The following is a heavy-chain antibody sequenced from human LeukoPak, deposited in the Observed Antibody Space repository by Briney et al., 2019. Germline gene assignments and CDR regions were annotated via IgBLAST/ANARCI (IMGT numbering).Heavy chain of an antibody. V-gene: IGHV4-39*07. CDR1: GGSISSSSYY. CDR3: ARDAIAAAGTGYNWFDP. CDR2: IYYSGST. J-gene: IGHJ5*02. D-gene: IGHD6-13*01. Sequence: SETLSLTCTVSGGSISSSSYYWGWIRQPPGKGLEWIGSIYYSGSTYYNPSLKSRVTISVDTSKNQFSLKLSSVTAADTAVYYCARDAIAAAGTGYNWFDPWGQGTLVTVSS.